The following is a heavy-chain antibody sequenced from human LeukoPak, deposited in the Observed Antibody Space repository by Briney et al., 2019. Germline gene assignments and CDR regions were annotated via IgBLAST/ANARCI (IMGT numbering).Heavy chain of an antibody. V-gene: IGHV3-9*01. CDR3: AGAMVRAASNIYYYYYMDV. Sequence: GGSLRLSCAASGFTLDDYAMHWVRQVPGKGLEWVSGISWNRVNKGYADSVKGRFTISRDNAKNSLHLQMNSLGPEDTALYFCAGAMVRAASNIYYYYYMDVWGKGTTVTVSS. J-gene: IGHJ6*03. CDR2: ISWNRVNK. D-gene: IGHD3-10*01. CDR1: GFTLDDYA.